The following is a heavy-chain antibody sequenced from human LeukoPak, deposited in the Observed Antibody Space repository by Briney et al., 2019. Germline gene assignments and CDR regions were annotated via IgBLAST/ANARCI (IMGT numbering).Heavy chain of an antibody. D-gene: IGHD4-17*01. V-gene: IGHV3-23*01. CDR3: AKSATTVTSSTPFFDY. CDR2: ISDSGGST. J-gene: IGHJ4*02. CDR1: GFTFSGYA. Sequence: PGGSLRLSCAASGFTFSGYAMGWVLQAPGKGLEWVSSISDSGGSTYYTDSVKGRFTISRDNSKNTLSLQMNSLRAEGTAVYYCAKSATTVTSSTPFFDYWGLGTLVTVSS.